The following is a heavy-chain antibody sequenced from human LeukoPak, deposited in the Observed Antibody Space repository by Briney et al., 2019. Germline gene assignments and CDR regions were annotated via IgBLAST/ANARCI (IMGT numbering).Heavy chain of an antibody. J-gene: IGHJ4*02. CDR1: GYIFSNYG. CDR2: MSAKNGDT. V-gene: IGHV1-18*01. D-gene: IGHD1-7*01. Sequence: ASVKVSCKASGYIFSNYGISWVRRAPGHRLEWMGWMSAKNGDTNYIQKFRGRVTMTTDTSTSTAYMELWSLRSDDTAVYYCARDVPGTTPFDYWGQGTLVTVSS. CDR3: ARDVPGTTPFDY.